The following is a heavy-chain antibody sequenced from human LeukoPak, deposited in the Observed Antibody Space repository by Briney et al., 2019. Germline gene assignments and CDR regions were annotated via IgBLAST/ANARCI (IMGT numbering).Heavy chain of an antibody. CDR2: ISNGGTTT. V-gene: IGHV3-11*04. CDR3: ASEPRLLDH. CDR1: GFTFSDNY. J-gene: IGHJ4*02. D-gene: IGHD6-25*01. Sequence: KSGGSLRLSCAASGFTFSDNYMSWIRQAPGKGLEWVSYISNGGTTTKYADSVEGRFTISRDNAKNFLYLQMNSLRAEDTAVYFCASEPRLLDHWGQGTLVTVSS.